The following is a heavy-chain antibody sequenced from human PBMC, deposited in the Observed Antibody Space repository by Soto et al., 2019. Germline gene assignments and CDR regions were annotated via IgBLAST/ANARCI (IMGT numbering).Heavy chain of an antibody. J-gene: IGHJ5*02. CDR2: INPNSGGT. CDR1: GYTFTGYY. V-gene: IGHV1-2*02. Sequence: QVQLVQSGAEVKKPGASVKVSCKASGYTFTGYYMHWVRQAPGQGLEWMGWINPNSGGTNYAQKFQGRVTMTRDTSISTAYMELSRLRSDDTAVYYCARDALRVRDQSDPDWFDPWGQGTLVTVSS. D-gene: IGHD3-10*01. CDR3: ARDALRVRDQSDPDWFDP.